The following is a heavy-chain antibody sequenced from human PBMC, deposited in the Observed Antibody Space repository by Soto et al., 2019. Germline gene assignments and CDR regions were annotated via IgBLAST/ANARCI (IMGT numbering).Heavy chain of an antibody. Sequence: GSLRLSCAASGFTFSSYGMHWVRQAPGKGLEWVAVISYDGSNKYYADSVKGRFTISRDNSKNTLYLQMNSLRAEDTAVYYCANSLYFDYWGQGTLVTVSS. CDR3: ANSLYFDY. CDR1: GFTFSSYG. J-gene: IGHJ4*02. CDR2: ISYDGSNK. V-gene: IGHV3-30*18.